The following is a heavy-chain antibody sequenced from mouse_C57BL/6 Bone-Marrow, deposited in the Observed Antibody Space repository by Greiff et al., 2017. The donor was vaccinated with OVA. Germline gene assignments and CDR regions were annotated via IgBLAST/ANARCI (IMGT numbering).Heavy chain of an antibody. CDR1: GYAFSSSW. V-gene: IGHV1-82*01. D-gene: IGHD2-4*01. J-gene: IGHJ3*01. Sequence: VQLQESGPELVKPGASVKISCKASGYAFSSSWMNWVKQRPGKGLEWIGRIYPGDGDTNYNGKFKGKATLTADKSSSTAYMQLSSLTSEDSAVYFCARRGYDYLFAYWGQGTLVTVSA. CDR2: IYPGDGDT. CDR3: ARRGYDYLFAY.